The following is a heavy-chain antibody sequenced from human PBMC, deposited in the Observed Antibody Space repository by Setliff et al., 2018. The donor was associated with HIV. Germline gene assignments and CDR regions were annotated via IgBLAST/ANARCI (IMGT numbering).Heavy chain of an antibody. V-gene: IGHV1-8*02. Sequence: ASGKVSCKASGYTFTSYDINWVRQATGQGLEWMGWMNPNSGNTGYAQKFQGRVTMTRNTSISTAYMELSSLRSEDTAVYYCARVTMIVVGHYYYYGMDVWGQGTTVTVSS. J-gene: IGHJ6*02. D-gene: IGHD3-22*01. CDR2: MNPNSGNT. CDR3: ARVTMIVVGHYYYYGMDV. CDR1: GYTFTSYD.